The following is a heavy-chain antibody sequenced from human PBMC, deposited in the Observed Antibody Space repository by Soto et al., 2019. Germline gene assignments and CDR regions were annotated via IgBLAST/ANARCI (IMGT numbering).Heavy chain of an antibody. V-gene: IGHV4-34*01. CDR3: AREDVGYSPDY. CDR1: GGSFSGYY. J-gene: IGHJ4*02. D-gene: IGHD6-25*01. CDR2: INHSGST. Sequence: SETLSLTCAVYGGSFSGYYWSWIRQPPGKGLEWIGEINHSGSTNYNPSLKSRATISVDTSKNQFSLKLSSVTAADTAVYYCAREDVGYSPDYWGQGTLVTVS.